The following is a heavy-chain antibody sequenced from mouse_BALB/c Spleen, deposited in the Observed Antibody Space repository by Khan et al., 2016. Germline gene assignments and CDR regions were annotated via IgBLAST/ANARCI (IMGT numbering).Heavy chain of an antibody. CDR1: GFNIKDTF. CDR3: ARRGPIYYCGSTYGY. CDR2: IDPANGNT. D-gene: IGHD1-1*01. J-gene: IGHJ2*01. V-gene: IGHV14-3*02. Sequence: VQLQQSGAELVKPGASVKLSCTASGFNIKDTFMHWVKQRPEQGLEWIGRIDPANGNTRYDPKFQGKATITADTSSNTAYLQHSSLTSEDTAVYYCARRGPIYYCGSTYGYWGQGTTLTVSS.